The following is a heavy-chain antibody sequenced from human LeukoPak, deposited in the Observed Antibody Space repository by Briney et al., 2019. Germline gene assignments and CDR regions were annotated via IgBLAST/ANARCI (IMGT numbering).Heavy chain of an antibody. J-gene: IGHJ3*02. Sequence: SETLSLTCTVSGGSLSSYYWSWIRQPAGKGLEWIGRIYTSGSTNYNPSLKSRVTMSVDTSKNQFSLKLSSVTAADTAVYYCARFYYYDSSDAFDIWGQGTMVTVSS. CDR3: ARFYYYDSSDAFDI. D-gene: IGHD3-22*01. CDR2: IYTSGST. CDR1: GGSLSSYY. V-gene: IGHV4-4*07.